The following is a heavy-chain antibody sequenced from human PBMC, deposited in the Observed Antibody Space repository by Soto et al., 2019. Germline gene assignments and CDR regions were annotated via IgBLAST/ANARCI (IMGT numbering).Heavy chain of an antibody. Sequence: EVQLLEAGGGLVQPGGSLGLSCAASGFTFSSYAMSWVRQAPGKGLEWVSAISGSGGSTYYADSVKGRFTISRDNSKNTLYLQMNSLRAEDTAVYYCAKGPIDYDILTGSPSVPSHYYMDVWGKGTTVTVSS. J-gene: IGHJ6*03. CDR1: GFTFSSYA. D-gene: IGHD3-9*01. CDR3: AKGPIDYDILTGSPSVPSHYYMDV. V-gene: IGHV3-23*01. CDR2: ISGSGGST.